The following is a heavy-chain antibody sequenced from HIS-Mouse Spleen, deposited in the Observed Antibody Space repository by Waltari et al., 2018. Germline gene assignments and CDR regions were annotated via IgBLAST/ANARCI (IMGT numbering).Heavy chain of an antibody. CDR1: GGSISRYS. J-gene: IGHJ4*02. D-gene: IGHD6-6*01. V-gene: IGHV4-4*07. CDR2: IYTSGST. Sequence: QVQLQESGPGLVKPSETLSLTCTVPGGSISRYSCTWTRQPAGKGLEWIGGIYTSGSTNYNPSLKSRVTMSVDTSKNQFSLKLSSVTAADTAVYYCARSIAARRVFDYWGQGTLVTVSS. CDR3: ARSIAARRVFDY.